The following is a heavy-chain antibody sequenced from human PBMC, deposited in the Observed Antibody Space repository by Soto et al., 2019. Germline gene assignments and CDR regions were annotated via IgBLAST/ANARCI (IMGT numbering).Heavy chain of an antibody. D-gene: IGHD2-15*01. CDR2: ISGSGGST. J-gene: IGHJ4*02. CDR3: XKGSDIVVVVAATLFDY. V-gene: IGHV3-23*01. CDR1: GFTFSSYA. Sequence: GGSLRLSCAASGFTFSSYAMSWVRQAPGKGLEWVSAISGSGGSTYYADSVKGRFTISRDNSKNTLYLQMNSLRAEDTAVYYCXKGSDIVVVVAATLFDYWGQGTLVTVSS.